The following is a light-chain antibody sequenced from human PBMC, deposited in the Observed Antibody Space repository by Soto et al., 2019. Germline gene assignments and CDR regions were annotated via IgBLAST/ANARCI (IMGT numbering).Light chain of an antibody. V-gene: IGKV3D-15*01. Sequence: EIVMAQSPATLSVSPGETASLSCRASQSAGNFLAWYQQKPGQAPRLLIYYISTRATGIPARFSGSGSGTEFTLTINSLQSEDSAVYYCQKHNQWPINFGQGTRLEIK. J-gene: IGKJ5*01. CDR2: YIS. CDR1: QSAGNF. CDR3: QKHNQWPIN.